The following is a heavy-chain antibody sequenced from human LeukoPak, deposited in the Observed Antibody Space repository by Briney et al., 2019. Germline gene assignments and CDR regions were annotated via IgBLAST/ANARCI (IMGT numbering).Heavy chain of an antibody. Sequence: GGSLRLSCAASGFTFSSYAMSWVRQAPGMRLEWVSTISSSGDSTNYADSVEGRFTISRDNSKNTLYLQMNSLRAEDTAVYYCARDRCSGGSCYSEWYFDLWGRGTLVTVSS. CDR3: ARDRCSGGSCYSEWYFDL. D-gene: IGHD2-15*01. CDR2: ISSSGDST. CDR1: GFTFSSYA. V-gene: IGHV3-23*01. J-gene: IGHJ2*01.